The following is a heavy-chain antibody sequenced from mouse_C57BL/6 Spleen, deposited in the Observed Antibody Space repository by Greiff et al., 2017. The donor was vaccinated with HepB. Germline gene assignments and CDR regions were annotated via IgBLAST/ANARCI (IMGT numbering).Heavy chain of an antibody. Sequence: EVHLVESEGGLVQPGSSMKLSCTASGFTFSDYYMAWVRQVPEKGLEWVANINYDGSSTYYLDSLKSRFIISRDNAKNILYLQMSSLKSEDTATYYCATYDYDDGGFDYWGQGTTLTVSS. J-gene: IGHJ2*01. CDR3: ATYDYDDGGFDY. CDR2: INYDGSST. CDR1: GFTFSDYY. D-gene: IGHD2-4*01. V-gene: IGHV5-16*01.